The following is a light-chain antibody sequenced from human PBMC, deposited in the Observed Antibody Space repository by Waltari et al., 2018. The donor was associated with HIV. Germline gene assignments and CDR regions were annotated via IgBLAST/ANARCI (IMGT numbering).Light chain of an antibody. CDR3: QQYDNLLFT. CDR2: DAS. Sequence: DIQMTQSPSSLSASVGDRVTITCQASQDISKYLKWYKEKPGKATKLLIYDASNLETGFPSRFSGSGSGTDFTFTSTSLQHEDIATYYCQQYDNLLFTFGPGTKVDI. V-gene: IGKV1-33*01. CDR1: QDISKY. J-gene: IGKJ3*01.